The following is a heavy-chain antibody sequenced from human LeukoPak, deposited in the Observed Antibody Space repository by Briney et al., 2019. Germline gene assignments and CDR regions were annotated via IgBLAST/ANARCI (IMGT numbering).Heavy chain of an antibody. J-gene: IGHJ5*02. D-gene: IGHD2-2*01. CDR3: ARGPYCSSTSCYSGFDP. CDR2: IYHSGST. CDR1: GGSFSGYY. V-gene: IGHV4-34*01. Sequence: KPSETLSLTCAVCGGSFSGYYWSWIRQPPGKGLEWIGEIYHSGSTNYNPSLKSRVTISVDTSKNQFSLKLSSVTAADTAVYYCARGPYCSSTSCYSGFDPWGQGTLVTVSS.